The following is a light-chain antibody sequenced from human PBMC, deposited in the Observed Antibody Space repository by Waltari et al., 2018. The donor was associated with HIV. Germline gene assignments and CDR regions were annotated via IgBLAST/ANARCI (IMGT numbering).Light chain of an antibody. CDR3: GTWDSSLSAPWV. V-gene: IGLV1-51*01. J-gene: IGLJ3*02. CDR2: DNN. Sequence: QSVLTQPPSVSAAPGQKVTISCSGSSSNIGNNYVSWYQQLPGTAPKLLIYDNNKRPSGIPDRFSGSKSGTSATLGITGLQTGDEADYYCGTWDSSLSAPWVFG. CDR1: SSNIGNNY.